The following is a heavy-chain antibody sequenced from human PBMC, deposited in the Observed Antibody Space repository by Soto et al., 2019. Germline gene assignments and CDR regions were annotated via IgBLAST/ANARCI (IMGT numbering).Heavy chain of an antibody. CDR1: GGTFSSFG. J-gene: IGHJ4*02. CDR3: TLWLAAQHFLDY. V-gene: IGHV1-69*13. CDR2: IIPIFGTT. D-gene: IGHD3-10*01. Sequence: SVKVSCKASGGTFSSFGISWVRQAPGQGLEWMGGIIPIFGTTNYAQKFQDRVTITADESTSTAFMELSSLKSEDTAVYYCTLWLAAQHFLDYWGQGTLVTVSS.